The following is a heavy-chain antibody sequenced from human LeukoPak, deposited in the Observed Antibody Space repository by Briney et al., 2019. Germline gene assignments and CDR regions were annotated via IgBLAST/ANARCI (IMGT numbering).Heavy chain of an antibody. D-gene: IGHD3-9*01. CDR3: VRVPDILTGYYWFDP. CDR1: GFTFSSYS. Sequence: GGSLRLSCAASGFTFSSYSMNWVRQAPGKGLEWVSYISDSTTIYYADSVKGRFTLSRDNAKNSLYLQMNSLRAEDTAVYYCVRVPDILTGYYWFDPWGQGTLVTVSS. V-gene: IGHV3-48*01. CDR2: ISDSTTI. J-gene: IGHJ5*02.